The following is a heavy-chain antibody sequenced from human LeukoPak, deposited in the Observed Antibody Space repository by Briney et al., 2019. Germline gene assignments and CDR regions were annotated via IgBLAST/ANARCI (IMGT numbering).Heavy chain of an antibody. CDR3: ARGFYYYGSGSYFDY. J-gene: IGHJ4*02. V-gene: IGHV1-69*06. Sequence: SVKVSCKASGGTFSSYAISWVRQAPGQGLEWMGGIIPIFCTANYAQKFQGRVTITADNSTSTAYMELSSLRSEDTAVYYCARGFYYYGSGSYFDYWGQGTLVTVSS. CDR1: GGTFSSYA. D-gene: IGHD3-10*01. CDR2: IIPIFCTA.